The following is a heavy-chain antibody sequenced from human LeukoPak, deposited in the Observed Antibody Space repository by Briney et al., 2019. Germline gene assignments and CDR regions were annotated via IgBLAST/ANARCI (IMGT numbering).Heavy chain of an antibody. CDR1: GFTFSTYW. CDR3: ARHPNSNWDY. Sequence: TGGSLRLSCVASGFTFSTYWMHWVRQAPGKGLEWVSAISGSGGSTYYADSVKGRFTASRDNAQNSLYLQMNSLRVEDTAVYYCARHPNSNWDYWGQGTLVTVSS. J-gene: IGHJ4*02. V-gene: IGHV3-21*04. CDR2: ISGSGGST. D-gene: IGHD6-13*01.